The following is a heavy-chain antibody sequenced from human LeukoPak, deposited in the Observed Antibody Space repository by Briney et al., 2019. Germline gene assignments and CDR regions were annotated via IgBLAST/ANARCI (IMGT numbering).Heavy chain of an antibody. CDR1: GYTFTNAW. D-gene: IGHD1-26*01. V-gene: IGHV3-15*07. CDR3: TTDRRVGAFDY. J-gene: IGHJ4*02. CDR2: IKSKTDGGTT. Sequence: GGSLRLSCAASGYTFTNAWMNWVRQAPGKGLEWVGRIKSKTDGGTTDYAAPVKGRFTISRDDSKNTLYLQMNSLKTEDTAVYYCTTDRRVGAFDYWGQGTLVTVSS.